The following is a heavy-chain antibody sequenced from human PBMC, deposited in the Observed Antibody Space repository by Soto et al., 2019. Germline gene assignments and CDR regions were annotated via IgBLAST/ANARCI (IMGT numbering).Heavy chain of an antibody. CDR2: IWYDGSDK. D-gene: IGHD3-10*01. CDR1: GFTFSSYG. V-gene: IGHV3-33*01. J-gene: IGHJ6*02. CDR3: ARDCWLGSSSPRRYYYHGMDV. Sequence: QVQLVESGGGVVQPGRSLRLSCAASGFTFSSYGMHWVRQAPGKGLEWVAFIWYDGSDKYYADSVKGRFTISRDNSKNTLYLQMNSLRAEDTAVYYCARDCWLGSSSPRRYYYHGMDVWGQGTTVTVSS.